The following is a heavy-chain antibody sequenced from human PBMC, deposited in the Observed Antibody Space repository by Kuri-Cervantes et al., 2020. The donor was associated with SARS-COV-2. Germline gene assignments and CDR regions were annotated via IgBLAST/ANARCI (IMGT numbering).Heavy chain of an antibody. J-gene: IGHJ5*02. V-gene: IGHV1-2*02. CDR3: AREPDYDGSGYRGRGWFDP. Sequence: ASVKVSCKASGYTFTGYYMHWVRQAPGQGLEWMGWINPNSGGTNYAQKFQGRVTMTRDTSISTAYMELSRLRSDDTAVYYCAREPDYDGSGYRGRGWFDPWGQGTLVTVSS. CDR1: GYTFTGYY. CDR2: INPNSGGT. D-gene: IGHD3-22*01.